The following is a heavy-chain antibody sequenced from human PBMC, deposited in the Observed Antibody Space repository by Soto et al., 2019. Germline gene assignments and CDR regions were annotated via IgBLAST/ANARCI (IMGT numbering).Heavy chain of an antibody. V-gene: IGHV4-61*01. D-gene: IGHD3-3*02. Sequence: SETLSLTCTVSGGSVNSDNYYWSWIRQPPGKGLEWIGYIYHTGRTNYNPSLESRITISLDTSKNQFSLTLSSVTAADTALFYCAREFSNTPEAFDSWGQGALVTVSS. CDR1: GGSVNSDNYY. J-gene: IGHJ4*02. CDR2: IYHTGRT. CDR3: AREFSNTPEAFDS.